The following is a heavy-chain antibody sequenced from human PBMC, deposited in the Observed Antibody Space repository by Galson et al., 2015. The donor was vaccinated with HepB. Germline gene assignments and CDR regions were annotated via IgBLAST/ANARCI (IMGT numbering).Heavy chain of an antibody. D-gene: IGHD2-15*01. Sequence: SLRLSCAASGFTFSNYAMSWVRQAPGKGLEWVSAISGGDENTFYADSVKGRFTISRDNSKTTLYLQMNSLRAEDTAVYYCATHCSDGSSCYRHFQHWGRGTLVTVSS. V-gene: IGHV3-23*01. CDR1: GFTFSNYA. CDR2: ISGGDENT. CDR3: ATHCSDGSSCYRHFQH. J-gene: IGHJ1*01.